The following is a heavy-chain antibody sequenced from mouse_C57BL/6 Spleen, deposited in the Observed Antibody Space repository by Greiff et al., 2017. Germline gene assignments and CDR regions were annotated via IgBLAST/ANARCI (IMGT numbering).Heavy chain of an antibody. CDR2: ICSGGNT. V-gene: IGHV2-2*01. J-gene: IGHJ4*01. Sequence: QVQLKQSGPGLVQPSQSLSITCTVSGFSLTSYGVHWVRQSPGKGLEWLGVICSGGNTDYNAAFISRLSICKDNSKSQVFFKMNSLQAADTSIYYCARKVHYAMDDWGQGTSVTVSS. CDR3: ARKVHYAMDD. CDR1: GFSLTSYG.